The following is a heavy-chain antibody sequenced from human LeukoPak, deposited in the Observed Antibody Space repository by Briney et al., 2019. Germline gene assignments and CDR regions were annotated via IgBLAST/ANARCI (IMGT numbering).Heavy chain of an antibody. V-gene: IGHV1-18*01. J-gene: IGHJ3*02. CDR3: ARSPDGGATQEGAFDI. Sequence: ASVKVSCKASGYTFTSYGISWVRQAPGQGLEWMGWISAYNGNTNYAQKLQGRVTMTTDTSTSTAYMELRSLRSDDTAVYYCARSPDGGATQEGAFDIWGQGTMVTVSS. CDR2: ISAYNGNT. CDR1: GYTFTSYG. D-gene: IGHD1-26*01.